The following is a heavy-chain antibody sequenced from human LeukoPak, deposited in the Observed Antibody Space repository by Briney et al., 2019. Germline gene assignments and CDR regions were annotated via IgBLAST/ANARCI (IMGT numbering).Heavy chain of an antibody. V-gene: IGHV3-23*01. D-gene: IGHD3-10*01. Sequence: RAGGSLRLSCAASGFTFSSYSMNWVRQAPGKGLEWVSAISGSGGSTYYADSVKGRFTISRDNSKNTLYLQMNSLRAEDTAVYYCAIRRGWLDYWGQGTLVTVSS. J-gene: IGHJ4*02. CDR2: ISGSGGST. CDR1: GFTFSSYS. CDR3: AIRRGWLDY.